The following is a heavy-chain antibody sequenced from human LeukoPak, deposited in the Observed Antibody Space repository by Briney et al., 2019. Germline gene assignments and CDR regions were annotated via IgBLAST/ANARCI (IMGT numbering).Heavy chain of an antibody. CDR3: ARAGAYSSGGSCYSIRTWFDP. CDR2: IIPIFGTA. V-gene: IGHV1-69*06. CDR1: GGTFSSYA. J-gene: IGHJ5*02. Sequence: SVKVSCKASGGTFSSYAISWVRQAPGQGLEWMGRIIPIFGTANYAQKFQGRVTITADKSTSTAYMELSSLRSEDTAVYYCARAGAYSSGGSCYSIRTWFDPWGQGTLVTVSS. D-gene: IGHD2-15*01.